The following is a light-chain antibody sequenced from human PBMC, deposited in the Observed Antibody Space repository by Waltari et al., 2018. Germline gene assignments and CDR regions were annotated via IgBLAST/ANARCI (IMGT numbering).Light chain of an antibody. CDR2: GPS. V-gene: IGKV3-15*01. CDR1: RTVNSN. CDR3: QQFYDWPLT. J-gene: IGKJ4*01. Sequence: EIVMTQSPATLSVSPGESVPLSCRASRTVNSNLAWYQQKPGQAPRLLIHGPSTRATGIPARFRGTGSGTEFTLTISSVQSADFAVYYCQQFYDWPLTFGGGTKVELK.